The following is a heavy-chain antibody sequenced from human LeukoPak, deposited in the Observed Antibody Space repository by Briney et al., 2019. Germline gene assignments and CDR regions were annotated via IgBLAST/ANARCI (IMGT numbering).Heavy chain of an antibody. CDR3: ARHEYYGLEGGFDY. CDR2: IHTSGST. V-gene: IGHV4-39*01. J-gene: IGHJ4*02. D-gene: IGHD3-10*01. Sequence: PSETLSLTCAVSGVSISSGSYDWGWVRQPPGKGLEWIGSIHTSGSTDYNPSLKSRVTISVDTSKNQFSLKMSSVTAADTGVYYCARHEYYGLEGGFDYWGQGTLVTVSS. CDR1: GVSISSGSYD.